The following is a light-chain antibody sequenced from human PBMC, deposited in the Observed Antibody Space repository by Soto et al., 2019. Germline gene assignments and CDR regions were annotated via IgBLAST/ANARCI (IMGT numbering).Light chain of an antibody. V-gene: IGKV3-20*01. J-gene: IGKJ5*01. CDR1: QSVSSRY. CDR3: QQYGSSPLIT. CDR2: ATA. Sequence: ESVLTQSPGTLSLSPGERAALSCRASQSVSSRYLAWYQQKPGQAPRLIMYATASRATGIPDRFSGSGSGTDFSLTISRLEAEDSAVYYCQQYGSSPLITFGQGTRLEIK.